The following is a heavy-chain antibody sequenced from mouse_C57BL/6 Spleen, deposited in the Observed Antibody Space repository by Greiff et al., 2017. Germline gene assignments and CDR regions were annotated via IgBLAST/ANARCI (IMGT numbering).Heavy chain of an antibody. J-gene: IGHJ2*01. V-gene: IGHV1-61*01. CDR2: IYPSDSET. CDR3: ARRGYDGYFDY. D-gene: IGHD2-2*01. Sequence: QVQLQQPGAELVRPGSSVKLSCKASGYTFTSYWMDWVKQRPGQGLEWIGNIYPSDSETHYNQKFKDKATLTVDKSSSTAYMQLSSLTSEDSAVYYCARRGYDGYFDYWGQGTTLTVSS. CDR1: GYTFTSYW.